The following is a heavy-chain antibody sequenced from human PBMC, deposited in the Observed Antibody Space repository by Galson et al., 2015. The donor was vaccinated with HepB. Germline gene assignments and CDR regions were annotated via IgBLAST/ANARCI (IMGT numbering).Heavy chain of an antibody. V-gene: IGHV1-24*01. CDR1: GDTLADLS. CDR2: FDPDDGAT. CDR3: ATLWFGGFIFHDYYDGMDV. J-gene: IGHJ6*02. D-gene: IGHD3-10*01. Sequence: SVKVSCKVSGDTLADLSLPWVRQAPGQGLEWMGGFDPDDGATSYAQKFQGRVTLTEDTSTDTAYMELSSLRSEDTAVYYCATLWFGGFIFHDYYDGMDVWGHGTTVTGS.